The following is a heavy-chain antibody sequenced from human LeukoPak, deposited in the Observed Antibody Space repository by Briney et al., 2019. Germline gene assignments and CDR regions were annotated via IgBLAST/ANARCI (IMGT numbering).Heavy chain of an antibody. Sequence: SSETLSLTCTVSGGSISSGDYYWSWVRQAPGKGLEWVSAISESGVSPYYADSVRGRFSISRDNSNNTLYLQMNSLRADDTAVYYCAQDSSTYHYWSLDLWGRGTLVTVSS. V-gene: IGHV3-23*01. D-gene: IGHD6-13*01. CDR3: AQDSSTYHYWSLDL. CDR1: GGSISSGDYY. J-gene: IGHJ2*01. CDR2: ISESGVSP.